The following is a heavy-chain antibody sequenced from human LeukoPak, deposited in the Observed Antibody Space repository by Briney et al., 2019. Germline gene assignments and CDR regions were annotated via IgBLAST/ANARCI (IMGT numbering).Heavy chain of an antibody. CDR3: ARGYCRGVSCYSLDL. Sequence: ASVKVSCKASGYTFTAYFMHWVRQAPGQGLEWMGWINPNTGGTNYAQNFQGRVTMTRDTSISTAYMELSRLTSDDTAAYYCARGYCRGVSCYSLDLWGQGTLVTVYS. D-gene: IGHD2-15*01. V-gene: IGHV1-2*02. CDR1: GYTFTAYF. J-gene: IGHJ5*02. CDR2: INPNTGGT.